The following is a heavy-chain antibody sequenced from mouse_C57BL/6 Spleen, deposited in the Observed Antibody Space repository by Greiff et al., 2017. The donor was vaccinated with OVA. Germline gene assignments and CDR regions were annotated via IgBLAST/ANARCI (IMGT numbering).Heavy chain of an antibody. CDR1: GYTFTDYY. V-gene: IGHV1-26*01. Sequence: EVQLQQSGPELVKPGASVKISCKASGYTFTDYYMNWVKQSHGKSLEWIGDINPNNGGTSYNQKFKGKATLTVDKSSSTAYMELRSLTSEDSAVYYGASGGFNTTVVDWYFDVWGTGTTVTVAS. CDR3: ASGGFNTTVVDWYFDV. CDR2: INPNNGGT. J-gene: IGHJ1*03. D-gene: IGHD1-1*01.